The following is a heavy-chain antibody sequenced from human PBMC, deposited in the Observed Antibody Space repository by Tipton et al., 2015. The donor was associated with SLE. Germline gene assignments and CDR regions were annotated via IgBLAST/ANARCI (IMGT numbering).Heavy chain of an antibody. CDR1: GFTFGDYA. Sequence: QLVQSGAEVKKPGESLKISCRASGFTFGDYAMNWVRQAPGKGLEWVGFIRSRAYDGTTKHAASVKGRFTISRDDSKSIAYLQMNSPRDEDTAVYYCAKWALACSGGSCYLGGPFGMDVWGQGTTVTVSS. CDR3: AKWALACSGGSCYLGGPFGMDV. D-gene: IGHD2-15*01. J-gene: IGHJ6*02. V-gene: IGHV3-49*04. CDR2: IRSRAYDGTT.